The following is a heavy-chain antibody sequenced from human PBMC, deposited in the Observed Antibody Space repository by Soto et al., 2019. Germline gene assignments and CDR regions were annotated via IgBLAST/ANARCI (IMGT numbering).Heavy chain of an antibody. D-gene: IGHD6-6*01. CDR2: ISAYNGNT. J-gene: IGHJ3*02. Sequence: ASVKVSCKASGYTFTSYGISWVRQAPGQGLEWMGWISAYNGNTNYAQKLQGRVTMTTDTSTSTAYMELRSLRSDDTAVYYWARAKSRAYSSSDAFDIWGQGTMVTVSS. V-gene: IGHV1-18*01. CDR3: ARAKSRAYSSSDAFDI. CDR1: GYTFTSYG.